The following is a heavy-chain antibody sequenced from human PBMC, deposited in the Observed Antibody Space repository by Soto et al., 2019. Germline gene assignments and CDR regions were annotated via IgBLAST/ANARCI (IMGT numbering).Heavy chain of an antibody. CDR1: GFTFSNAC. D-gene: IGHD1-1*01. Sequence: PGGSLRLSCAASGFTFSNACMNWVRQAPGKGLEWVGRIKSKTDGGTTDYAAPVKGRFTISRDDSKNTLYLQMNSLKTEDTAVYYCTTDTLERRYYYYGMDVWGQGTTVTVSS. J-gene: IGHJ6*02. CDR3: TTDTLERRYYYYGMDV. V-gene: IGHV3-15*07. CDR2: IKSKTDGGTT.